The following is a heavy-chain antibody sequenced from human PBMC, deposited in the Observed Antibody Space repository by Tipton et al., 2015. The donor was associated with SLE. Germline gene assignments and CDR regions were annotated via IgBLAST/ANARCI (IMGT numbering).Heavy chain of an antibody. CDR3: ARLSERAFDY. D-gene: IGHD2-2*01. J-gene: IGHJ4*02. CDR2: LYTSGNT. V-gene: IGHV4-61*02. CDR1: GGSISSSSYY. Sequence: TLSLTCTVSGGSISSSSYYWSWIRQPAGKGLEWIGRLYTSGNTNYNPSLKSRVTISVDTSKNQFSLNLSSVTAADTAVYYCARLSERAFDYWGQGTLVTVSS.